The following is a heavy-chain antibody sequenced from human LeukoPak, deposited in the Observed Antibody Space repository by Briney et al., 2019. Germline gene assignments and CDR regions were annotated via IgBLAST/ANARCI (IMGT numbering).Heavy chain of an antibody. CDR3: ARVWELSFDY. CDR1: GFTVSTDH. J-gene: IGHJ4*02. D-gene: IGHD1-26*01. Sequence: GGSLRLSCAASGFTVSTDHMSWVRQAPGKGLEWVAVSYSGGSRYHAESVKGRFTISRDNSKNMLYLQMNSLRAEDTAVYYCARVWELSFDYWGQGTLVTVSP. V-gene: IGHV3-53*01. CDR2: SYSGGSR.